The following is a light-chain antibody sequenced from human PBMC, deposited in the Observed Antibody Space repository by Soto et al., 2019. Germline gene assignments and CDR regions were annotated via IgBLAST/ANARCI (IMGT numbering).Light chain of an antibody. Sequence: IQLTQSPSSLSASVGDRVTITCRASQGISSYLAWYQQKPGKAPKIMIYAASTLQSGVPSRFSGSGSGAEFTLTISSLQPEDVATYYCQQYNTYPWTFGQGTKVDIK. CDR1: QGISSY. J-gene: IGKJ1*01. CDR3: QQYNTYPWT. V-gene: IGKV1-9*01. CDR2: AAS.